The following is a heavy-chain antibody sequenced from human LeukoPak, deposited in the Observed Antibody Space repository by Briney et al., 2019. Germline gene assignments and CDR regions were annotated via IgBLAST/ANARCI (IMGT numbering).Heavy chain of an antibody. V-gene: IGHV4-34*01. CDR2: INHSGST. CDR3: ARSHMVRGSPPGY. CDR1: GGSFSGYY. J-gene: IGHJ4*02. Sequence: SETLSLTCAVYGGSFSGYYWSWLRQPPRKGLDWIGEINHSGSTNYNPSLKSRVTISVDTSKNQFSLKLSSVTAADTAVYYWARSHMVRGSPPGYWGQGTLVTVSS. D-gene: IGHD3-10*01.